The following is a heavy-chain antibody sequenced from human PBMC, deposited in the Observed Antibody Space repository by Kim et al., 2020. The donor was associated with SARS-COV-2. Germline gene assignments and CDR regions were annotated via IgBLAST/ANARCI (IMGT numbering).Heavy chain of an antibody. D-gene: IGHD3-3*01. CDR2: ISYDGSNK. CDR1: GFTFSSYG. J-gene: IGHJ4*02. V-gene: IGHV3-30*18. Sequence: GGSLRLSCAASGFTFSSYGMHWVRQAPGKGLEWVAVISYDGSNKYYADSVKGRFTISRDNSKNTLYLQMNSLRAEDTAVYYCAKDGTIFGVVMIVHYFDYWGQGTLVTVSS. CDR3: AKDGTIFGVVMIVHYFDY.